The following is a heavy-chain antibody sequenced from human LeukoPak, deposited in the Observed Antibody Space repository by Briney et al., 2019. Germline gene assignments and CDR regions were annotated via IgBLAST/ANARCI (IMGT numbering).Heavy chain of an antibody. D-gene: IGHD6-19*01. Sequence: SENLSLTCTVSGGSISSGGYYWSWIRQHPGKGLEWIGYIYYSGSTYYNPSLKSRVTISVDTSKNQFSLKLSSVTAADTAVYYCARGGVAGYFDYWGQGTLVAVSS. CDR1: GGSISSGGYY. CDR2: IYYSGST. V-gene: IGHV4-31*03. CDR3: ARGGVAGYFDY. J-gene: IGHJ4*02.